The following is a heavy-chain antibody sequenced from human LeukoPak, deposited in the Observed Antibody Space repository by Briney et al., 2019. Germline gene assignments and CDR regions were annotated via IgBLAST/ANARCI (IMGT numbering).Heavy chain of an antibody. V-gene: IGHV3-23*01. J-gene: IGHJ4*02. CDR2: ISGSGGSA. Sequence: WGSLRLSCAASGFTFSSYAMSWVRQAPGKGLEWVSAISGSGGSAYYAASVKGRFTISRDNSKNTLYLQMNSLRAEDTAVYYCAKDRTYYFDYWGQGTLVTVSS. CDR3: AKDRTYYFDY. CDR1: GFTFSSYA.